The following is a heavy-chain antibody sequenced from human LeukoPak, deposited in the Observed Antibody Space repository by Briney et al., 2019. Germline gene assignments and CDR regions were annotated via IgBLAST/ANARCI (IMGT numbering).Heavy chain of an antibody. CDR2: INPNSGGT. Sequence: GASVKVSCMASGYTFTDYYMHWVRQAPGQGLEWMGWINPNSGGTNYTQNFQGRVTMTRDTSISTAYMALSRLRSDDTAVYYCAVFPGIVGATPLRNDAFDIWGQGTMVTVSS. CDR1: GYTFTDYY. V-gene: IGHV1-2*02. D-gene: IGHD1-26*01. CDR3: AVFPGIVGATPLRNDAFDI. J-gene: IGHJ3*02.